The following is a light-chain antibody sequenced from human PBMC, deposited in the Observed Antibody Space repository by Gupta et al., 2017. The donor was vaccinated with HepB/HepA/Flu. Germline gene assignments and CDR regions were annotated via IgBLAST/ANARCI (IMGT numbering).Light chain of an antibody. CDR3: QQSFTAPWT. J-gene: IGKJ1*01. CDR2: GAS. V-gene: IGKV1-39*01. CDR1: QSIRTY. Sequence: DIQVTQSPSSLSASVGDRVTITCRASQSIRTYLNWYHQKPGTAPKLLISGASNLQTGVPSRFSGSGSETDFTLTISGLQPDDFATYYCQQSFTAPWTFGQGTKVEI.